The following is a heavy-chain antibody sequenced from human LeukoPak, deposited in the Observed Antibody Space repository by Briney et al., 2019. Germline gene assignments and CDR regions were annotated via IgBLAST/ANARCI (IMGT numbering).Heavy chain of an antibody. V-gene: IGHV1-2*02. D-gene: IGHD5-24*01. Sequence: GASVKVSCKASGYTFTGYYMHWVRQAPGQGLEWMGWINPNSGGTNYAQKFQGRVTMTRDTSISTAYMELSRLRSDDTAVYYCARGSWLQFGPVHFFDYWGQGTLVTVSS. CDR3: ARGSWLQFGPVHFFDY. J-gene: IGHJ4*02. CDR1: GYTFTGYY. CDR2: INPNSGGT.